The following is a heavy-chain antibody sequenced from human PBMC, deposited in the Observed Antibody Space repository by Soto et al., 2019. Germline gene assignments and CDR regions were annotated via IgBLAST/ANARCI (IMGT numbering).Heavy chain of an antibody. V-gene: IGHV3-30*18. CDR3: AKDQLRGVRGVITYYYCMDV. J-gene: IGHJ6*02. CDR2: ISYDGSNK. CDR1: GFTFSSYG. D-gene: IGHD3-10*01. Sequence: QVQLVESGGGVVQPGRSLRLSCAASGFTFSSYGMHWVRQAPGKGLEWVAVISYDGSNKYYADSVKGRFTISRDNSKNRRYLQMNSWRAEDTAVYYCAKDQLRGVRGVITYYYCMDVWGQGTTVTVSS.